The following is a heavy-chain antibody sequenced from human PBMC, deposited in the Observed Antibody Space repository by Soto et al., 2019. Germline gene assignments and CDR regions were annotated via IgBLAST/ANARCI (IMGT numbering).Heavy chain of an antibody. D-gene: IGHD4-17*01. CDR3: AKAPLEVTTRYYYYMDV. CDR2: ISYDGSNK. Sequence: QVQLVESGGGVVQPGRSLRLSCAASGFTFSGYAMHWVRHAPGKGLEWVAVISYDGSNKYYADSVKGRFTISRDNSKNTLYLHMNSLRAEDTAVYYRAKAPLEVTTRYYYYMDVWGKGTTVTVSS. J-gene: IGHJ6*03. V-gene: IGHV3-30*18. CDR1: GFTFSGYA.